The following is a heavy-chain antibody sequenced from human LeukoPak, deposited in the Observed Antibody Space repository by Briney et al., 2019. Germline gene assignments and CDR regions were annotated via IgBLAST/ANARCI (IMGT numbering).Heavy chain of an antibody. V-gene: IGHV3-48*03. Sequence: GGSLRLSCAASGFRFSSYEMNWVRQAPGKGLEWVSYISSSGSTIYYADSVKGRFTISRDNAKNSLYLQMNSLRAEDTAVYYCARGDSGSYYFDYWGQGTLVTVSS. CDR2: ISSSGSTI. CDR3: ARGDSGSYYFDY. CDR1: GFRFSSYE. J-gene: IGHJ4*02. D-gene: IGHD1-26*01.